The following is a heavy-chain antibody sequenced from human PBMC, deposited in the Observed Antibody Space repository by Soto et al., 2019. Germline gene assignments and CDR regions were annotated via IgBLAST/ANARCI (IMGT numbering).Heavy chain of an antibody. Sequence: PGGSLRLSCAASGFTFSSYIMNWVRQAPGKGLEWVSYISSSSSTIYYADSVKGRFTISRDNAKNSLYLQMNSLRDEDTAVYYCASCYLYYYYGMDVWGQGTTVTVSS. CDR2: ISSSSSTI. J-gene: IGHJ6*02. CDR1: GFTFSSYI. V-gene: IGHV3-48*02. D-gene: IGHD2-15*01. CDR3: ASCYLYYYYGMDV.